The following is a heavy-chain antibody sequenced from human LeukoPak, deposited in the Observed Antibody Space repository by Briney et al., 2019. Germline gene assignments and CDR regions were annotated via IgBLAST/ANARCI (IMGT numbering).Heavy chain of an antibody. CDR3: AQVGRGGAKFDP. CDR1: GGSISSYY. Sequence: SETLSLTCTVSGGSISSYYWSWIRQPPGKGLEWLGYFHSSGHTNSNPSLKSRVTMSVDTSKNQFSLKLTSVTASDTAVYYCAQVGRGGAKFDPLGQGTLGTGSS. CDR2: FHSSGHT. V-gene: IGHV4-59*01. J-gene: IGHJ5*01. D-gene: IGHD1-26*01.